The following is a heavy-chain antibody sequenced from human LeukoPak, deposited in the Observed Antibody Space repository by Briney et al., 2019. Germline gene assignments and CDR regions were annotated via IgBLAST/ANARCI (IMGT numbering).Heavy chain of an antibody. CDR3: AKEGGVAYDIFSGHYDILTGYQFDY. J-gene: IGHJ4*02. CDR1: GFTFSSYG. D-gene: IGHD3-9*01. Sequence: GGSLRLSCAASGFTFSSYGMHWVRQAPGKGLEWVAFIRYDGSNKYYADSVKGRFTISRDNSKNTLYLQMNSLRAEDTAVYYCAKEGGVAYDIFSGHYDILTGYQFDYWGQGTLVTVSS. CDR2: IRYDGSNK. V-gene: IGHV3-30*02.